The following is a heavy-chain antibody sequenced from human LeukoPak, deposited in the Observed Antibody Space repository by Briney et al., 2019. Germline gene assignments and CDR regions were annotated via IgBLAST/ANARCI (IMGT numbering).Heavy chain of an antibody. CDR1: GFTFSNYA. CDR3: AKGVSAGKVDRFDP. V-gene: IGHV3-23*01. Sequence: GGSLRLSCAASGFTFSNYAMTWVRQAPGPGLEWISSVTGSGGATFYAASVRGRFTISRDNSRSTLHLQMDSLRAEDTAVYYCAKGVSAGKVDRFDPWGQGTLVTVSS. J-gene: IGHJ5*02. CDR2: VTGSGGAT. D-gene: IGHD6-13*01.